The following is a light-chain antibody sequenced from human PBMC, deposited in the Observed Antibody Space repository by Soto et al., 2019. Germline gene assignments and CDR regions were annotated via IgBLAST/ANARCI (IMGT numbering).Light chain of an antibody. CDR3: QQYGSSPPYT. CDR2: GAS. Sequence: EIVLTQSSGTLSLSPGERATLSCRASQSVTSSNLAWYQQKPGQAPRLLVYGASSLVSGASNRATGIPHRFSGSGSGTDLTLTISRLEPEDFAVYYCQQYGSSPPYTFGQGTKLEIK. CDR1: QSVTSSN. V-gene: IGKV3-20*01. J-gene: IGKJ2*01.